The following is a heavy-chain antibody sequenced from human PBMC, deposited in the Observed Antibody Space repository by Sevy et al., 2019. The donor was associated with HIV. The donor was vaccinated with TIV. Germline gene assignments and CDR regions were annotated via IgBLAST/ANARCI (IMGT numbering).Heavy chain of an antibody. V-gene: IGHV3-7*03. J-gene: IGHJ4*02. CDR3: ARDHPSTAPFDY. D-gene: IGHD2-21*02. CDR1: GFTFSNFW. Sequence: GGSLRLSCAASGFTFSNFWMNWVRQAPGKGLEFVVNIKQDGSENFYVDSVKGRFTISRDNAKNSLFLQMNNLRVEETAVYYCARDHPSTAPFDYWGQRTLVTVSS. CDR2: IKQDGSEN.